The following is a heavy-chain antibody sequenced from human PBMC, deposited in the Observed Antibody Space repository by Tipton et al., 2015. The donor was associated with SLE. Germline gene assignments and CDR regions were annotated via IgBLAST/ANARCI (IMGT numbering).Heavy chain of an antibody. Sequence: TLSLTCAVSGASISSGGYFWSWIRQPPGKGLEWMGYIDHSGSTFYNPSLKSRITMSVDTSKNKFSLNLSSVTAADTAVYYCARGGGDSNSCQDFDRWGQGTLVTVSS. D-gene: IGHD6-13*01. J-gene: IGHJ4*02. CDR3: ARGGGDSNSCQDFDR. CDR2: IDHSGST. CDR1: GASISSGGYF. V-gene: IGHV4-30-2*01.